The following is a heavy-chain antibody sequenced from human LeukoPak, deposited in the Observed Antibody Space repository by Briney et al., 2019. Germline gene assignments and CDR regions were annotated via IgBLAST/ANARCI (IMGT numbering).Heavy chain of an antibody. Sequence: SETLSLTCAVYGGSFSGYYWSWIRQPPRKGLEWIGEINHSGSTNYNPSLKSRVTISVDTSKNQFSLKLSSVTAADTAVYYCARGMPPLYCTNGVCYKRWFDPWGQGTLVTVSS. CDR3: ARGMPPLYCTNGVCYKRWFDP. D-gene: IGHD2-8*01. V-gene: IGHV4-34*01. CDR1: GGSFSGYY. J-gene: IGHJ5*02. CDR2: INHSGST.